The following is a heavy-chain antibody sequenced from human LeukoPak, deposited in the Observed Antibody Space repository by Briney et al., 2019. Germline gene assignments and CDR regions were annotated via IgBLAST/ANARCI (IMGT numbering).Heavy chain of an antibody. J-gene: IGHJ3*02. Sequence: SETLSLTCAVYGGSFSGYYWSWIRQPPGKGLEWIGEINHSGSTNYNPSLKSRVTISVDKSKNQFSLKLSSVTAADTAVYYCARVAGFVVVVTTTDAFDIWGQGTMVTVSS. CDR2: INHSGST. D-gene: IGHD2-21*02. V-gene: IGHV4-34*01. CDR1: GGSFSGYY. CDR3: ARVAGFVVVVTTTDAFDI.